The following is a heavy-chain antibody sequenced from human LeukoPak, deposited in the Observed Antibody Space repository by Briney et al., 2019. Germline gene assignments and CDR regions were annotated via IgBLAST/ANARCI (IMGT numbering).Heavy chain of an antibody. V-gene: IGHV4-4*07. CDR2: IYTSGST. D-gene: IGHD5-18*01. CDR1: GGSISSYY. CDR3: ARDARQIQLYAFDI. J-gene: IGHJ3*02. Sequence: PSETLSLTCTVSGGSISSYYWSWIRQPAGKGLEWIGRIYTSGSTNYNPSLKSRVTMSVDTSKNQFSLKLSSVTAADTAVYYCARDARQIQLYAFDIWGQGTMVTVSS.